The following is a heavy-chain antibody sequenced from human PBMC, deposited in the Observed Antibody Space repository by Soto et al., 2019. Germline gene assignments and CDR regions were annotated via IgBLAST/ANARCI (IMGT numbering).Heavy chain of an antibody. CDR3: ARRAPYGSGSSLDY. CDR2: IIPIFGTA. CDR1: GGTFSSYA. V-gene: IGHV1-69*06. Sequence: QVQLVQSGAEVKKPGSSVKVSCKASGGTFSSYAISWVRQAPGQGLEWMGGIIPIFGTANYAQKFQGRVTITADKSTSTADMELSSLTSKDTAVYYCARRAPYGSGSSLDYWGQGTLVTVSS. J-gene: IGHJ4*02. D-gene: IGHD3-10*01.